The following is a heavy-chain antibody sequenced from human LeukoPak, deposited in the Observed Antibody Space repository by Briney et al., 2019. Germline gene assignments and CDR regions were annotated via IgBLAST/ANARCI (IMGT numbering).Heavy chain of an antibody. CDR2: IRSKAYGGTT. V-gene: IGHV3-49*04. J-gene: IGHJ6*02. Sequence: PGGSLRLSCTASGFTFGDYAMSWVRQAPGKGLEWVGFIRSKAYGGTTEYAESVKGRFTISRDDSKSIAYLQMNSLKTEDTAVYYCTRALDVWGQGTTVTVSS. CDR3: TRALDV. CDR1: GFTFGDYA.